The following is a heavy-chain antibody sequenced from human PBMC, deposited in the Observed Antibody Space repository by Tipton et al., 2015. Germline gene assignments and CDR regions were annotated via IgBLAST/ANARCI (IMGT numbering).Heavy chain of an antibody. CDR1: GGSINNNY. V-gene: IGHV4-59*08. J-gene: IGHJ4*02. CDR2: IQYSGST. Sequence: TLSLTCTVSGGSINNNYWSWIRQPPGKELEWIGYIQYSGSTNYNPSLKSRVTMSRDTSKNQFSLKLTSVTAADTAVYYCARRFSHSSSWTFDYWGQGTLVTVSS. D-gene: IGHD6-13*01. CDR3: ARRFSHSSSWTFDY.